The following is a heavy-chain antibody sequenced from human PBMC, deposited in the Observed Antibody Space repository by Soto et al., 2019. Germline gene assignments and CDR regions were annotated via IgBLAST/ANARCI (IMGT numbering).Heavy chain of an antibody. CDR1: GGTFSNYA. J-gene: IGHJ6*02. CDR2: IIPMFGIT. V-gene: IGHV1-69*01. D-gene: IGHD6-6*01. CDR3: VPLQPSTIVGRPGMDV. Sequence: QVQLVQSGAEVRRPGSSVKVSCKASGGTFSNYAITWVRQAPGQGLEWIGGIIPMFGITNYEQKFQGRVTITADESRNEAYMTMSCLRYEDTAVYYCVPLQPSTIVGRPGMDVWGVGTTVTV.